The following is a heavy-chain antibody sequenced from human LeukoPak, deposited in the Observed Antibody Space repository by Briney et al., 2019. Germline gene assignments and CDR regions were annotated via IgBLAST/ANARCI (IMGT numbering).Heavy chain of an antibody. CDR2: MNPNSGNT. CDR1: GYTFTSYD. D-gene: IGHD6-19*01. J-gene: IGHJ4*02. Sequence: GASVKVSCKASGYTFTSYDINWVRQATGQGLEWMGWMNPNSGNTGYAQKFQGRVTMTRNTSISTAYMELSSLRSEDTAVYYYARGRYNSGWDDYWGQGTLVTVSS. V-gene: IGHV1-8*01. CDR3: ARGRYNSGWDDY.